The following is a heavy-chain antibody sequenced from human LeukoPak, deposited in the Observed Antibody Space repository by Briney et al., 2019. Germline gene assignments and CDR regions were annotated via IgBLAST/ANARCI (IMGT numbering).Heavy chain of an antibody. Sequence: GGSLRLSCAASGFTFSSYGMSWAREAPGKGLEGASSISESGGTTYYADSVKGRFTLSRDISKNTLYLQMNSLRAEDTAVYYCGKGSRSLRFGEAGDYWGQGTLVTVSS. CDR1: GFTFSSYG. J-gene: IGHJ4*02. D-gene: IGHD3-10*01. V-gene: IGHV3-23*01. CDR3: GKGSRSLRFGEAGDY. CDR2: ISESGGTT.